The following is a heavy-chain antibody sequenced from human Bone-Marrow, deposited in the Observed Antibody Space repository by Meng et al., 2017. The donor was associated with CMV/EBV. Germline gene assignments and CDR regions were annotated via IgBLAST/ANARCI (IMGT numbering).Heavy chain of an antibody. D-gene: IGHD6-19*01. CDR1: GGSISSYY. CDR2: VSHSGST. CDR3: ARTSRGWTYSDY. V-gene: IGHV4-34*01. J-gene: IGHJ4*02. Sequence: SEPLSLTCTVSGGSISSYYWSWIRQPPGKGLEWLGEVSHSGSTNYNPSLKSRVSISVDTAKNQFSLKLNSVTAADTAVYFCARTSRGWTYSDYWGQGALVTVSS.